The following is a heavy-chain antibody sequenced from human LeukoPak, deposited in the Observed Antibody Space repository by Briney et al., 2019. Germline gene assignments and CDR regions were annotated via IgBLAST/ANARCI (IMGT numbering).Heavy chain of an antibody. CDR3: AKDMQRLYSVAALDY. CDR2: ISGNSGRT. CDR1: GFTFSTYA. Sequence: PGGSLRLSCAASGFTFSTYAMSWARQAPGKGLEWVSGISGNSGRTLYTDSVKGRFAISRDNSKNTLYLQMNSLRVEDTAVYYCAKDMQRLYSVAALDYWGQGTLVTVSS. V-gene: IGHV3-23*01. D-gene: IGHD2-15*01. J-gene: IGHJ4*02.